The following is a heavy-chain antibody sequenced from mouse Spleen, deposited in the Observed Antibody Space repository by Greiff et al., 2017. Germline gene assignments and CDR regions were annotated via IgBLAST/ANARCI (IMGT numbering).Heavy chain of an antibody. CDR3: ARGAGFDY. CDR1: GFSLTSYG. V-gene: IGHV2-2*01. D-gene: IGHD3-3*01. J-gene: IGHJ2*01. Sequence: VKLQESGPGLVQPSQSLSITCTVSGFSLTSYGVHWVRQSPGKGLEWLGVIWSGGSTDYNAAFISRLSISKDNSKSQVFFKMNSLQADDTAIYYCARGAGFDYWGQGTTLTVSS. CDR2: IWSGGST.